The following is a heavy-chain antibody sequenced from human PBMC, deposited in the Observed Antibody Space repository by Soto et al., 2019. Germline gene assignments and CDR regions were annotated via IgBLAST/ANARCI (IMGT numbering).Heavy chain of an antibody. J-gene: IGHJ5*02. Sequence: SETLSLTCTVSGDSIISSDFYWGWVRQPPGKGLEWIGSIFYLGSSYYNPSLKSRVTMSVDTSKNQFSLRLRSVSAADTALYFCARHSLALRKNNWFDPWGQGIMVTVSS. D-gene: IGHD3-3*02. CDR1: GDSIISSDFY. V-gene: IGHV4-39*01. CDR3: ARHSLALRKNNWFDP. CDR2: IFYLGSS.